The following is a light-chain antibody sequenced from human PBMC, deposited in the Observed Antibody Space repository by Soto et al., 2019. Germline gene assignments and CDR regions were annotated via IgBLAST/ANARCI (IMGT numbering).Light chain of an antibody. Sequence: EIVLTQSPGTLSFSPGERATLSCRASQSVSSSYLAWYQQKPGQAPRLLIYGASTRATGVPTRFSGSGSGTEFTLTISSLQSEDFAVYYCQQYNTWPRTFGQGTKVDIK. J-gene: IGKJ1*01. CDR1: QSVSSSY. V-gene: IGKV3-15*01. CDR3: QQYNTWPRT. CDR2: GAS.